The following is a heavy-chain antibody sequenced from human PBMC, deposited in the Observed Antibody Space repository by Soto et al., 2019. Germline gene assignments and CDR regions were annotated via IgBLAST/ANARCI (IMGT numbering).Heavy chain of an antibody. J-gene: IGHJ3*02. CDR2: AIPVYGST. V-gene: IGHV1-69*01. D-gene: IGHD2-15*01. CDR3: ARRGVAKSRDAFDI. Sequence: QVQLVQSGAEVKKPGTSVKVSCEVSGGTFSNYAITWVRQAPGQGLEWLGGAIPVYGSTNYAQKFQGRVTITAGESATTTFMELSSLRSDDTAVYYCARRGVAKSRDAFDIWGQGTLVTVS. CDR1: GGTFSNYA.